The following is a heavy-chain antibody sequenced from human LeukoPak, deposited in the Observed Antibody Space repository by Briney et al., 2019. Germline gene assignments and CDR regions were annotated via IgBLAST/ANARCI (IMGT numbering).Heavy chain of an antibody. Sequence: GGSLRLSCAASGFTFDDYAMHWVRQAPGKGLEWVSGISWNSGSIGYADSVKGRFTISRDNAKNSLYLQMNSLRAEDTALYYCAKDIPYDSSRYFDYWGQGTLVTVSS. D-gene: IGHD3-22*01. CDR3: AKDIPYDSSRYFDY. CDR2: ISWNSGSI. CDR1: GFTFDDYA. J-gene: IGHJ4*02. V-gene: IGHV3-9*01.